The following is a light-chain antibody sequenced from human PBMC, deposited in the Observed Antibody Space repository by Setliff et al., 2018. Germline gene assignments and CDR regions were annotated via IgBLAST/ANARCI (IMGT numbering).Light chain of an antibody. CDR2: RNN. Sequence: QSVLTQAPSASGTPGQWITIPCSGSYSNIGSNYVSWYQQLPGMAPRLLIYRNNQRPSAVPDRFSGSKSGTSASPAISGLRSEDESDYYCAAWDDDLSGVVFGGGTKVTVL. CDR1: YSNIGSNY. CDR3: AAWDDDLSGVV. V-gene: IGLV1-47*01. J-gene: IGLJ2*01.